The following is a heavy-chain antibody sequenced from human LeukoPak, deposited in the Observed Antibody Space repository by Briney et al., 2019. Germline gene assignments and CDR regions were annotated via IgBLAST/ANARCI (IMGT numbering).Heavy chain of an antibody. D-gene: IGHD6-19*01. J-gene: IGHJ4*02. Sequence: SETLSLTCTVSGGSISSYYWSWIRQPPGKGLEWIGYIYYSGSTNYNPSLRSRVTISVDTAKNQFSLKLSSVTAADTAVYCCARGSVAGTRGLSEFDYWGQGTLVTVSS. CDR1: GGSISSYY. CDR3: ARGSVAGTRGLSEFDY. CDR2: IYYSGST. V-gene: IGHV4-59*01.